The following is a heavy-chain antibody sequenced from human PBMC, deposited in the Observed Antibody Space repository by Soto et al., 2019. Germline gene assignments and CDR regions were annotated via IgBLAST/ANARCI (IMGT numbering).Heavy chain of an antibody. J-gene: IGHJ4*02. CDR1: GGNVGSGDYY. V-gene: IGHV4-30-4*01. CDR3: ARSRGYSYGFDY. Sequence: SETQSLTSVVSGGNVGSGDYYWTWIRQAPGKGLEWIGYIYYSGSTYYNPSLKSRVTISVDTSKNQFSLNLSSVTAADTAVYYCARSRGYSYGFDYWGQGTLVTVSS. CDR2: IYYSGST. D-gene: IGHD5-18*01.